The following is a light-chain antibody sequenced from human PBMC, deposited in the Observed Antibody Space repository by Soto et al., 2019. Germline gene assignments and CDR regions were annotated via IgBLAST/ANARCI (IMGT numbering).Light chain of an antibody. CDR2: EVS. CDR3: SSYINSITFVV. J-gene: IGLJ2*01. Sequence: QSVLTQPASVSGAPGQPITISCTGTSSDVGANNYVSWYQHHPGKAPKLLIYEVSNRPSGGSSRFSGSKSGNTASLTISGLQAEDEADYYRSSYINSITFVVFGGGTKLTVL. V-gene: IGLV2-14*01. CDR1: SSDVGANNY.